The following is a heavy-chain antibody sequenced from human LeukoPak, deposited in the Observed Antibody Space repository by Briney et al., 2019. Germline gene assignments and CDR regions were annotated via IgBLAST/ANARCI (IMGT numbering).Heavy chain of an antibody. CDR1: GFTFSSYA. Sequence: GGSLRLSCAASGFTFSSYAMSWVRQAPGKELEWVSAISGSGGSTYYADSVKGRFTISRDNSKNTLYLQMNSLRAEDTAVYYCAKSKVPAAIGHYYYYGMDVWGQGTTVTVSS. D-gene: IGHD2-2*01. CDR3: AKSKVPAAIGHYYYYGMDV. CDR2: ISGSGGST. V-gene: IGHV3-23*01. J-gene: IGHJ6*02.